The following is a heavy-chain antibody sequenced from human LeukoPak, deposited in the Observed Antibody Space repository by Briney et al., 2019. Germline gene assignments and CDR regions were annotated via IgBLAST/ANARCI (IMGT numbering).Heavy chain of an antibody. D-gene: IGHD6-13*01. CDR3: ARGTSAGGPISPFDF. V-gene: IGHV3-74*01. CDR2: IQGDGSNT. Sequence: PGGSLRLSCVASGFTFSKNWMHWVRQAPGKGLVWVSRIQGDGSNTNYADSVKGRFSISRDNAKNTVYLQMNSLRAEDTSIYYCARGTSAGGPISPFDFWGQGTVVTVSS. J-gene: IGHJ4*02. CDR1: GFTFSKNW.